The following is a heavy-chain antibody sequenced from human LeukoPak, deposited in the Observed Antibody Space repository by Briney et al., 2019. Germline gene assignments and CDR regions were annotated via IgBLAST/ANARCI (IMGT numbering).Heavy chain of an antibody. D-gene: IGHD3-16*02. CDR1: GYTFTSYG. J-gene: IGHJ4*02. V-gene: IGHV1-18*01. CDR2: ISAYNGNT. Sequence: GASVKVSCKASGYTFTSYGISWVRQAPGQGLEWMGWISAYNGNTSYAQKLQGRVTMTTDTSTSTAYMELRSLRSDDTAVYYCARFSDYVWGSYRWTLDYWGQGTLVTVSS. CDR3: ARFSDYVWGSYRWTLDY.